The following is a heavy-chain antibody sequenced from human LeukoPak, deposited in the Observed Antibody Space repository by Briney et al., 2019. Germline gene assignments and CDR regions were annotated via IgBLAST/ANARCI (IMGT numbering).Heavy chain of an antibody. J-gene: IGHJ6*02. V-gene: IGHV1-46*01. D-gene: IGHD6-13*01. Sequence: GASVKVSCKVSGYTLTELSMHWVRQAPGQGLEWMGIINPSGGSTSYAQKFQGRVTMTRDTSTSTVYMELSSLRSEDTAVYYCARDRIAAAGRASENYYYYYGMDVWGQGTTVTVSS. CDR1: GYTLTELS. CDR3: ARDRIAAAGRASENYYYYYGMDV. CDR2: INPSGGST.